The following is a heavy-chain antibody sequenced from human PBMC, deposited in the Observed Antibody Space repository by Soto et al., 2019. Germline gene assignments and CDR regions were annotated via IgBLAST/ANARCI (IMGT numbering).Heavy chain of an antibody. CDR3: ARTFRGVIEGDS. CDR1: GGSISSGGYS. CDR2: IYHSGST. D-gene: IGHD3-10*01. J-gene: IGHJ3*02. V-gene: IGHV4-30-2*01. Sequence: QLQLQESGSGLVKPSQTLSLTCAVSGGSISSGGYSWSWLRQPPGKGLEWIGYIYHSGSTYYNPSLKSRVTISVERTNNQFSLKLSSVTAADTAVYYCARTFRGVIEGDSWGQGTMVTVSS.